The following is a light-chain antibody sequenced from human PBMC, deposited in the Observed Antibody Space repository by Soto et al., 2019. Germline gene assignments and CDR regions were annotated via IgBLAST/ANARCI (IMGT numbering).Light chain of an antibody. CDR2: GAS. CDR1: QSVSSSY. Sequence: EIVLTLSLGTLSLYPGERATLSCRASQSVSSSYLAWYQQKPGQAPRLLISGASTRATGVPARFSGSGSGTEFTLTISSLQSEDFAVYCCQQSNNWPLTFAPGTRLEIK. V-gene: IGKV3D-15*01. J-gene: IGKJ5*01. CDR3: QQSNNWPLT.